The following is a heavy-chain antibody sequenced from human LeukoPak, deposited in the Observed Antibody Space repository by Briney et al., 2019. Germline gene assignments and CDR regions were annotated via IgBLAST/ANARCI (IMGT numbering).Heavy chain of an antibody. D-gene: IGHD4/OR15-4a*01. CDR1: GYTFTSYD. CDR2: MNPNSGNT. Sequence: ASVKVSCKASGYTFTSYDINWVRQATGQGLEGMGWMNPNSGNTGYAQKFQGRVTMTRNTSISTAYMELSSLRSEDTAVYYCARGANGTSPYYYYYYYMDVWGKGTTVTISS. J-gene: IGHJ6*03. V-gene: IGHV1-8*01. CDR3: ARGANGTSPYYYYYYYMDV.